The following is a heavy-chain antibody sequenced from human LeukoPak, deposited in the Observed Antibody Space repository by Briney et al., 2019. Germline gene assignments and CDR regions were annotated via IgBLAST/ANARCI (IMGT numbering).Heavy chain of an antibody. Sequence: GGSLRLSCAASGFTFSSYGMHWVRQAPGKGLEWVAVISYDGSNKYYADSVKGRFTISRDNSKNTLYLEMSSLRAEDTAVYYCATSLLWFGELLADTDFWGQGSLVTVSS. CDR1: GFTFSSYG. CDR3: ATSLLWFGELLADTDF. J-gene: IGHJ4*02. V-gene: IGHV3-30*03. CDR2: ISYDGSNK. D-gene: IGHD3-10*01.